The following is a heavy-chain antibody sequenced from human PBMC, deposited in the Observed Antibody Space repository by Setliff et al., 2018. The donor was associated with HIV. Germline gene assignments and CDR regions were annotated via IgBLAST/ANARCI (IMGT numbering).Heavy chain of an antibody. V-gene: IGHV4-30-4*02. J-gene: IGHJ4*02. CDR2: IYYSGST. CDR3: ARDDARDYFDY. Sequence: SETLSLTCTVSGGSISSGDYYWSWIRQPPGEGLAWIGYIYYSGSTYYNPSLKSRVTISVDTSKNQFSLKLSSVTAADTAVYYCARDDARDYFDYWGQGTLVTVSS. CDR1: GGSISSGDYY.